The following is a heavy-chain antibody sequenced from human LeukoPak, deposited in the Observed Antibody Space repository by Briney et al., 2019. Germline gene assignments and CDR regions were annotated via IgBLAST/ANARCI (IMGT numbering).Heavy chain of an antibody. D-gene: IGHD3-22*01. CDR3: ARDVRSATYYYDSSGHKPNYFDY. CDR2: INSDGSST. V-gene: IGHV3-74*01. J-gene: IGHJ4*02. Sequence: PGGSLRLSCAASGFTFSSYWMHWVRQAPGKGLVWVSRINSDGSSTSYADSVKGRFTISRDNAKNSLYLQMNSLRAEDTALYYCARDVRSATYYYDSSGHKPNYFDYWGQGTLVTVSS. CDR1: GFTFSSYW.